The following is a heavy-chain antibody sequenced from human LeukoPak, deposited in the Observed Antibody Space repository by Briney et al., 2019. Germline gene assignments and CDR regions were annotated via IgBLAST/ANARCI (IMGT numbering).Heavy chain of an antibody. Sequence: GGSLRLSCAASGFTFSNSWMHWVRQVPGKGLLRVSRISSDGSSSIYADSVKGRFTISRDNAKNTLYLQMNSLRAEDTAVYYCARMATAFDYWGQRTLVTFST. CDR1: GFTFSNSW. CDR2: ISSDGSSS. J-gene: IGHJ4*02. CDR3: ARMATAFDY. V-gene: IGHV3-74*01. D-gene: IGHD1-1*01.